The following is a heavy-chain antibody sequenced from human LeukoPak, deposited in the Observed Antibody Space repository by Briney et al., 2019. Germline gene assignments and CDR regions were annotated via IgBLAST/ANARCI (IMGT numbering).Heavy chain of an antibody. V-gene: IGHV3-30*18. CDR1: GFTFSSYG. Sequence: PGWSLRLSCAASGFTFSSYGMHWVRQAPGKGLEWVAVISYDGSNKYYADSVKGRFTISRDNSKNTLYLQMNSLRAEDTAVYYCAKDALGYCSGGSCSTRSWFDPWGQGTLVTVSS. CDR2: ISYDGSNK. CDR3: AKDALGYCSGGSCSTRSWFDP. D-gene: IGHD2-15*01. J-gene: IGHJ5*02.